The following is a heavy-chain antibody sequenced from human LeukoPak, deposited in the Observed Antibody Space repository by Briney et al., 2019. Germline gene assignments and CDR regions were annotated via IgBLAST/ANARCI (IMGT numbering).Heavy chain of an antibody. V-gene: IGHV4-61*08. CDR3: ARVYSSTWDDAFDI. CDR1: GGSISSGGYY. D-gene: IGHD6-13*01. CDR2: IHYTGST. J-gene: IGHJ3*02. Sequence: SETLSLTCTVSGGSISSGGYYWSWIRQHPGKGLEWIGYIHYTGSTNYNPSLKSRVTISVDTSKNQFSLRLNSVTAADTAVYYCARVYSSTWDDAFDIWGQGTMVTVSS.